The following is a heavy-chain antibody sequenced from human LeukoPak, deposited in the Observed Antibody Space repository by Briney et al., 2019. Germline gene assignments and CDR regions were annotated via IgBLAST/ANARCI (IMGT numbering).Heavy chain of an antibody. D-gene: IGHD6-19*01. Sequence: GSLRLSCAASGFTFGDYAMTWIRQPPGKGLEWIGEINHSGSTNYNPSLKSRVTISVDTSKNQFSLKLSSVTAADTAVYYCARWLGDYWGQGTLVTVSS. CDR3: ARWLGDY. V-gene: IGHV4-34*01. CDR2: INHSGST. J-gene: IGHJ4*02. CDR1: GFTFGDYA.